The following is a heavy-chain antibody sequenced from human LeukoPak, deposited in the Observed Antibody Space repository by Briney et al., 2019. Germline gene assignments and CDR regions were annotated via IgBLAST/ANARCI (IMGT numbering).Heavy chain of an antibody. CDR2: INPSGGST. V-gene: IGHV1-46*01. J-gene: IGHJ4*02. CDR1: GYTFTSYY. Sequence: ASVKVSCKASGYTFTSYYMHWVGQAPGQGLEWMGIINPSGGSTSYAQKFQGRVTMTRDTSTSTVYMELSSLRSEDTAVYYCARRSSGYDLDYWGQGTLITVSS. D-gene: IGHD5-12*01. CDR3: ARRSSGYDLDY.